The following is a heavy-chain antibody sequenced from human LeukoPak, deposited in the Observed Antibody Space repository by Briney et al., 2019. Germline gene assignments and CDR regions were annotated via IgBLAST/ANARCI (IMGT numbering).Heavy chain of an antibody. D-gene: IGHD3-3*01. CDR1: GFTFSSYW. J-gene: IGHJ6*03. CDR2: IKQDGSEK. Sequence: GGSLRLSCAASGFTFSSYWMNWVRQAPGKGLEWVANIKQDGSEKSYVDSVKGRFTISRDNAKNSLYLQMNSLRAEDTAVYYCARGATYDFWSGYFYYHYYYMDVWGKGTTVTVSS. V-gene: IGHV3-7*01. CDR3: ARGATYDFWSGYFYYHYYYMDV.